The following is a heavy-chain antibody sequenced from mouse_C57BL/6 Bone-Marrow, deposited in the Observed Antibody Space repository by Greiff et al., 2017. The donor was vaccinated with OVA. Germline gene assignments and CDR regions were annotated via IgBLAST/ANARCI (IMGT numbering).Heavy chain of an antibody. V-gene: IGHV1-82*01. CDR1: GYAFSSSW. Sequence: QVQLQQSGPELVKPGASVKISCKASGYAFSSSWMNWVKQRPGKGLEWIGRIYPGDGDPNYNGKFKGKATLTADKSSSTAYMQLSSLTSEDSAVYFGARYGDGSSHWYFDVWGTGTTVTVSS. D-gene: IGHD1-1*01. J-gene: IGHJ1*03. CDR2: IYPGDGDP. CDR3: ARYGDGSSHWYFDV.